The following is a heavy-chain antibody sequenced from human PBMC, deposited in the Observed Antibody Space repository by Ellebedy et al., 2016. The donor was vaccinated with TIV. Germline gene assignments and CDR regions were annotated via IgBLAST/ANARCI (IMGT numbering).Heavy chain of an antibody. CDR1: GGSFSGYY. CDR3: ARGLNYYYYYGMDV. V-gene: IGHV4-34*01. Sequence: SETLSLXXAVYGGSFSGYYWSWIRQPPGKGLEWIGEINHSGSTNYNPSLKSRVTISVDTSKNQFSLKLGSVTAADTAVYYCARGLNYYYYYGMDVWGQGTTVTVSS. CDR2: INHSGST. J-gene: IGHJ6*02.